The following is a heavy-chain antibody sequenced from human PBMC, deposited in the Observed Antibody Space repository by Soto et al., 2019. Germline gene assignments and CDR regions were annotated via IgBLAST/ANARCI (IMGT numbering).Heavy chain of an antibody. J-gene: IGHJ4*02. CDR3: ARDSPPPRE. Sequence: WPRQSTGQGLEWMGWISAYNGNTNYAQKLQGRVTMTTDTSTSTAYMELRSLRSDDTAVYYCARDSPPPREWGQGTLVTVSS. CDR2: ISAYNGNT. V-gene: IGHV1-18*01.